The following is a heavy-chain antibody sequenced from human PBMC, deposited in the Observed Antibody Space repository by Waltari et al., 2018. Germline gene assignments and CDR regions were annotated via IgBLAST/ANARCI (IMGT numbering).Heavy chain of an antibody. CDR3: ARGPPHYYDSSGYDYSFDY. CDR2: INPMGGSK. CDR1: GYTFTSYY. J-gene: IGHJ4*02. V-gene: IGHV1-46*01. Sequence: QVQLVQSGAEVKKPGASVKVSCKASGYTFTSYYMHWVRQAPGQGLEWVGIINPMGGSKSYCQKFQGRVTMTRDTSTSTVYMELSSLRSEDTAVYYCARGPPHYYDSSGYDYSFDYWGQGTLVTVSS. D-gene: IGHD3-22*01.